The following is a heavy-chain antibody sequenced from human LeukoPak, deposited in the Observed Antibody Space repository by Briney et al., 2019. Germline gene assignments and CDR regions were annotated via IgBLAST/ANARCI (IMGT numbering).Heavy chain of an antibody. J-gene: IGHJ4*02. Sequence: SETLSLTCAVYGGSFSGYYWSWIRQPPGKGLEWIGEINHSGSTNYNPSLKSRVTISVDTSKNQFSLKLSSVTAADTAVYYCARGTPSSGWRGGRYYFDYWGQGTLVTVSS. V-gene: IGHV4-34*01. CDR3: ARGTPSSGWRGGRYYFDY. CDR2: INHSGST. D-gene: IGHD6-19*01. CDR1: GGSFSGYY.